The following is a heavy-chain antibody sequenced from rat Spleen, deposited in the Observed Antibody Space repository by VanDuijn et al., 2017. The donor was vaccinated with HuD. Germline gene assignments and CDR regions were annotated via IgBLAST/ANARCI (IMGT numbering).Heavy chain of an antibody. CDR3: ARRDSGPYFDF. CDR1: GFTFSDYY. Sequence: EVQLVESGGGLVQPGRSLKLSCEVSGFTFSDYYMAWVRQAPKKGLEWVATIIYDGGRTFYRDSVKGRFTISRDNAKSTLYLQMDSLRSEDTATYYCARRDSGPYFDFWGPGTMVTVSS. J-gene: IGHJ1*01. CDR2: IIYDGGRT. V-gene: IGHV5-7*01. D-gene: IGHD4-3*01.